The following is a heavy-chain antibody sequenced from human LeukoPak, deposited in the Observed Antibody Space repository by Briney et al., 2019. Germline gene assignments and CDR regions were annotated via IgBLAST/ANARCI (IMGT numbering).Heavy chain of an antibody. D-gene: IGHD3-3*01. Sequence: PGGSLRLSCAASGFTVSSNFMSWVRQAPGKGLDWVSVLYTDGSTYYADSVKDRFTISRDNSKNTLYLQMNSLRAEDTAVYYCARVELRFLEWLFDYWGQGTLVTVSS. CDR1: GFTVSSNF. V-gene: IGHV3-66*02. J-gene: IGHJ4*02. CDR3: ARVELRFLEWLFDY. CDR2: LYTDGST.